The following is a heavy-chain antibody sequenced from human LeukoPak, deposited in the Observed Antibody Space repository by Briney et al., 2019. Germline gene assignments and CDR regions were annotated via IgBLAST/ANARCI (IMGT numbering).Heavy chain of an antibody. CDR2: IYPGDSDT. V-gene: IGHV5-51*01. D-gene: IGHD3-3*01. J-gene: IGHJ4*02. CDR1: GYSFTSYW. Sequence: GGSLKISWKGSGYSFTSYWIGWVRQMPGKGLEGMGIIYPGDSDTRYSPSFQGQVTISADKSISTAYLQWSSLKASDTAMYYCARHAETYYDFWSGYTYWGQGTLVTVSS. CDR3: ARHAETYYDFWSGYTY.